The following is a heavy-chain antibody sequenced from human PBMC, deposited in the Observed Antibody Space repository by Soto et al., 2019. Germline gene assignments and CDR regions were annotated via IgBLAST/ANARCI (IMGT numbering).Heavy chain of an antibody. Sequence: SETLSLTCAVSGASITYTHYYWGWIRQPPGKGLEWIGFISYSGSTYYSTSLKSRVTISVDTSKSQFSLNLSFVTAADTSVYYCATMGTPATGLYFFDYWGQGSLVTVSS. V-gene: IGHV4-30-4*08. CDR3: ATMGTPATGLYFFDY. D-gene: IGHD2-15*01. J-gene: IGHJ4*02. CDR1: GASITYTHYY. CDR2: ISYSGST.